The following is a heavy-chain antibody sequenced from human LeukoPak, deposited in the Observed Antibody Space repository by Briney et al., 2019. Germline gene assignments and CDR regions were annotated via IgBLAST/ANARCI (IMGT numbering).Heavy chain of an antibody. CDR1: GFTFSDYY. Sequence: KTGGSLRLSCAASGFTFSDYYMSWIRQAPGKGLEWVSYIGSSSSYTNYADSVKGRFTISRDNAKNSLYLQMNSLRAEDTAVYYCARDVDREMANFDYWGQGTLVTVSS. J-gene: IGHJ4*02. D-gene: IGHD5-24*01. CDR3: ARDVDREMANFDY. CDR2: IGSSSSYT. V-gene: IGHV3-11*06.